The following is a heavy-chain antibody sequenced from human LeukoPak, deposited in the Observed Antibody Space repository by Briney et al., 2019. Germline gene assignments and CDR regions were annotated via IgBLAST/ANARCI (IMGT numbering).Heavy chain of an antibody. D-gene: IGHD6-6*01. J-gene: IGHJ4*02. CDR2: ISGSGGST. V-gene: IGHV3-23*01. CDR3: AKGAIAARPYYFDY. CDR1: GGSISSYY. Sequence: QSSETLSLTCTVSGGSISSYYWSWVRQAPGKGLEWVSAISGSGGSTYYADSVKGRFTISRDNSKNTLYLQMNSLRAEDTAVYYCAKGAIAARPYYFDYWGQGTLVTVSS.